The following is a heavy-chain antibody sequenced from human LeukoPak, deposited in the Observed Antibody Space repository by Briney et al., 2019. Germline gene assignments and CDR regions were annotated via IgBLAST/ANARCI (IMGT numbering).Heavy chain of an antibody. CDR2: IKQDGSEK. CDR3: ARVMTYYYDSSGYYYSYFDY. CDR1: GFTFSSYW. J-gene: IGHJ4*02. Sequence: GGSLRLSCAASGFTFSSYWMSWVRQAPGKGLEWVANIKQDGSEKYYVDSVKGRFTISRDNAKNSLYLQMNSLRAEDTAVYYCARVMTYYYDSSGYYYSYFDYWGQGTLVTVSS. D-gene: IGHD3-22*01. V-gene: IGHV3-7*01.